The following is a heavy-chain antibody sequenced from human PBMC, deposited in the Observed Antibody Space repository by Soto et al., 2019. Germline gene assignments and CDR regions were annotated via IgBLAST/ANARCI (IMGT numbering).Heavy chain of an antibody. J-gene: IGHJ6*02. CDR3: ARWGDSSSSSGTDV. D-gene: IGHD6-13*01. CDR1: GYTFTSYG. V-gene: IGHV1-18*01. CDR2: ISAYNGNT. Sequence: ASVKVSCKASGYTFTSYGISWVRQAPGRGLEWVGWISAYNGNTNYAQKLQGRVTMTTDTSTSTAYMELRSLRSDDTAVYYCARWGDSSSSSGTDVWGQGTTVTVSS.